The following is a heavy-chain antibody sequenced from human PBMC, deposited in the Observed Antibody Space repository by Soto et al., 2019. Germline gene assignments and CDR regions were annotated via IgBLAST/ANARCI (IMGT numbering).Heavy chain of an antibody. CDR3: ARTSSSSYYYYGMDV. CDR2: IDPSDSYT. J-gene: IGHJ6*02. V-gene: IGHV5-10-1*01. D-gene: IGHD6-6*01. Sequence: PGESLKISCKGSGYSFTSHWISWVRQMPGKGLEWMGRIDPSDSYTNYSPSFQGHVTISADKSISTAYLQWSSLKASDTAMYYCARTSSSSYYYYGMDVWGQGTTVTVSS. CDR1: GYSFTSHW.